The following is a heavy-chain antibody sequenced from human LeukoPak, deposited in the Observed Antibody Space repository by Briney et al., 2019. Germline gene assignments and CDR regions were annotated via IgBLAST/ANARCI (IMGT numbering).Heavy chain of an antibody. D-gene: IGHD5-12*01. Sequence: SETLSLTCTVSGGSISSYYWSWIRQPPGKGLEWIGYIYYSGSTNYNPSLKSRVTISVDTSKNQFSLKLSSVTAADTAVYYCARVRGSGYDWENWFDPWGQGTLVTVSS. J-gene: IGHJ5*02. CDR3: ARVRGSGYDWENWFDP. CDR1: GGSISSYY. V-gene: IGHV4-59*01. CDR2: IYYSGST.